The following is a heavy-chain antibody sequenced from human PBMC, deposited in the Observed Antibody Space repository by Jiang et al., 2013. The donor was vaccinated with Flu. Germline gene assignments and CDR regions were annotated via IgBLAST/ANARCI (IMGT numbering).Heavy chain of an antibody. D-gene: IGHD5-18*01. CDR2: IYYSGST. Sequence: TLSLTCTVSGGSISSGGYYWSWIRQHPGKGLEWIGYIYYSGSTYYNPSLKSRVTISVDTSKNQFSLKLSSVTAADTAVYYCARVDTAMEIDYWGQGTLVTVSS. CDR3: ARVDTAMEIDY. J-gene: IGHJ4*02. V-gene: IGHV4-31*03. CDR1: GGSISSGGYY.